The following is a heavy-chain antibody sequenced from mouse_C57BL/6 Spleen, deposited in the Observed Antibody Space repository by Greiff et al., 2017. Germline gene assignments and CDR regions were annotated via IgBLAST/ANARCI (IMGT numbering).Heavy chain of an antibody. CDR1: GYTFKSYG. V-gene: IGHV1-81*01. Sequence: VQLQQSGAELARPGASVKLSCKASGYTFKSYGISWVKQRTGQGLEWIGEIYPRSGNNYYNEKFKGKATLTADKSSSTPYMELRSLTSEDSSGYFCARSGTTVDYWGQGTTLTVSS. D-gene: IGHD1-1*01. CDR2: IYPRSGNN. CDR3: ARSGTTVDY. J-gene: IGHJ2*01.